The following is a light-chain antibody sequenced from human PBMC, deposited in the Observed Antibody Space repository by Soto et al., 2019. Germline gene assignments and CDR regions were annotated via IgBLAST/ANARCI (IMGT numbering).Light chain of an antibody. CDR3: QQYNDWPLPT. CDR2: GAS. V-gene: IGKV3-15*01. J-gene: IGKJ4*01. Sequence: EIVMTQSPATLFVSPGERVTLSCRASRSVITHLAWYQHKPGQAPRLLIYGASTRAADIAARFSGSGSGTEFTLTISSLQSEDFAFYYCQQYNDWPLPTFGGGTKVEIK. CDR1: RSVITH.